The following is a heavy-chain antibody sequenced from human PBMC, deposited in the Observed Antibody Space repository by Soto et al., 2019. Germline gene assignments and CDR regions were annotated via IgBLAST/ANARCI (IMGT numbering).Heavy chain of an antibody. J-gene: IGHJ4*02. V-gene: IGHV1-69*01. CDR2: FIPVFGTA. Sequence: QVQLVQSGAEVKKPGSSVKVSCKASGGTFSSYAISWVRQAPGQGLECMGGFIPVFGTANYAQKFQGRVTINADESTSTVYMALSSLKYEDTAVYYCARGWNDFPNWAQGTLVTVSS. D-gene: IGHD1-1*01. CDR1: GGTFSSYA. CDR3: ARGWNDFPN.